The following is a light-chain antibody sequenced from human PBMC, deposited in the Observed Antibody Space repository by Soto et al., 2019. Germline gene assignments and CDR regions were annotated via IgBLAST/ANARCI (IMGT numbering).Light chain of an antibody. V-gene: IGKV3-20*01. J-gene: IGKJ1*01. Sequence: VLTQSPGTLSLSPGERATLSCRASQSVSSTSLAWYQQKPGQAPRLLIYRASSRATGMPDRFSGSGSGTVFTLTISRLEPEDFAVYYCQQYDSSPRTFGQGTKVDIK. CDR3: QQYDSSPRT. CDR1: QSVSSTS. CDR2: RAS.